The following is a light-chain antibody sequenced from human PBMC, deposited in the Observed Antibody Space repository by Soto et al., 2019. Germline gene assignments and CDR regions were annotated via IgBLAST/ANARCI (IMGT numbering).Light chain of an antibody. CDR2: GAS. J-gene: IGKJ1*01. Sequence: IVMTQSPATLSVSPGERATLSCRASQSVSSYLAWYQQRPGQAPRLLIYGASTRATGVPARFSGSGSGTEFTLTISSLQSEDFADYYCQQYANWPPWTFGQGTKVEIK. CDR3: QQYANWPPWT. V-gene: IGKV3-15*01. CDR1: QSVSSY.